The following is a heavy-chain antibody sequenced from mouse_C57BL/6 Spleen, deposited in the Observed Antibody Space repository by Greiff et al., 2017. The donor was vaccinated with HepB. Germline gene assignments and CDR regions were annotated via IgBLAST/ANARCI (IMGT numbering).Heavy chain of an antibody. V-gene: IGHV1-50*01. CDR2: IDPSDSYT. CDR1: GYTFTSYW. J-gene: IGHJ3*01. D-gene: IGHD2-14*01. CDR3: ARGYRRFAY. Sequence: QVQLQQPGAELVKPGASVKLSCKASGYTFTSYWMQWVNQRPGQGLEWIGEIDPSDSYTNYNQKFKGKATLTVDTSSSTAYMQLSSLTSEDSAVYYCARGYRRFAYWGQGTLVTVSA.